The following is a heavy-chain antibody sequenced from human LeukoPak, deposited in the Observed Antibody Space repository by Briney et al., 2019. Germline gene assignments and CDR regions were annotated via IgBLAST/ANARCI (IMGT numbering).Heavy chain of an antibody. CDR1: GGSFSGYY. CDR3: AREPSGYPDY. Sequence: SETLSLTCAVYGGSFSGYYWSWIRQPPGKGLEWIGEINHSGSTNYNPSLKSRVTISVDTSKNQFSLKLSSVTAADTAVYYCAREPSGYPDYWGQGTLVTVSS. J-gene: IGHJ4*02. V-gene: IGHV4-34*01. D-gene: IGHD3-22*01. CDR2: INHSGST.